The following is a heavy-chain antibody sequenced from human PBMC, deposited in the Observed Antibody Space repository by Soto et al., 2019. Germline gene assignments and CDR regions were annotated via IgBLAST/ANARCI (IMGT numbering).Heavy chain of an antibody. V-gene: IGHV4-34*01. J-gene: IGHJ4*02. CDR2: INHSGST. D-gene: IGHD2-2*01. CDR3: ARAGRYCSSTRCNPPDY. Sequence: QVQLQQWGAGLLKPSETLSLTCAVYGGSFSGYYWSWVRQPPGKGLEWMGEINHSGSTNYNPSLKRRVTISEETSKNRFSLKLSSVTAADAAVYYCARAGRYCSSTRCNPPDYWGQGTLVTVSS. CDR1: GGSFSGYY.